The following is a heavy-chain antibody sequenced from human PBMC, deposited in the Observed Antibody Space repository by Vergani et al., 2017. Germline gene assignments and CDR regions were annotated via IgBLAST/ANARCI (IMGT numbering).Heavy chain of an antibody. J-gene: IGHJ6*03. V-gene: IGHV4-34*01. D-gene: IGHD4-11*01. CDR3: ARVNTETNGQLYYYYYKDV. CDR2: IDHTGRP. CDR1: GGSFTSYH. Sequence: QVQLQQWGGGLLKPSETLSLTCVVNGGSFTSYHWTWIRQSPGEGLEWVGDIDHTGRPDYNPSLKRRLTMSVDKSRNQFSLTLNSVTATDTAIYFCARVNTETNGQLYYYYYKDVWGQGTAVTVS.